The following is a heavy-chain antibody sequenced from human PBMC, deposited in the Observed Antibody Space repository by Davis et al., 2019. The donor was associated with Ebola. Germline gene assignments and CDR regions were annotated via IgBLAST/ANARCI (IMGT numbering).Heavy chain of an antibody. V-gene: IGHV3-48*04. J-gene: IGHJ6*04. CDR1: GFTFSSYS. D-gene: IGHD5-18*01. CDR2: ISSSSSTI. Sequence: GGSLRLSCAASGFTFSSYSMNWVRQAPGKGLEWVSYISSSSSTIYYTDSVKGRFTISRDNAKNSFFLEMNSLRAEDTAVYYCARRYSWDGMDVWGKGTTVTVSS. CDR3: ARRYSWDGMDV.